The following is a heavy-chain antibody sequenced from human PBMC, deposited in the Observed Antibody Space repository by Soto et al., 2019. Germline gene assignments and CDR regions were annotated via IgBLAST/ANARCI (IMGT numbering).Heavy chain of an antibody. V-gene: IGHV4-34*01. CDR3: ARVKLRYFDWLLETRFDY. D-gene: IGHD3-9*01. Sequence: SETLSLTCAVYGGSFSGYYWSWIRQPPGKGLEWIGEINHSGSTNYNPSLKSRVTISVDTSKNQFSLKLSSVTAADTAVYYCARVKLRYFDWLLETRFDYWGQGTLVTVSS. J-gene: IGHJ4*02. CDR1: GGSFSGYY. CDR2: INHSGST.